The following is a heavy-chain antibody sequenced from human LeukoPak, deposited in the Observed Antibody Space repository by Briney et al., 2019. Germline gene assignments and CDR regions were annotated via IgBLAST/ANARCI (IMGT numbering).Heavy chain of an antibody. CDR1: GGTFSSYT. J-gene: IGHJ3*02. CDR3: ARHGGITIFGVAQTGGAFDI. CDR2: ITPIFGIT. V-gene: IGHV1-69*05. D-gene: IGHD3-3*01. Sequence: SVKVSCKASGGTFSSYTISWVRQAPGQGLEWMGGITPIFGITNYAQKFQGRLTITTDESTSTAYMELRSLRFEDTAVYYCARHGGITIFGVAQTGGAFDIWGQGTVVTVSS.